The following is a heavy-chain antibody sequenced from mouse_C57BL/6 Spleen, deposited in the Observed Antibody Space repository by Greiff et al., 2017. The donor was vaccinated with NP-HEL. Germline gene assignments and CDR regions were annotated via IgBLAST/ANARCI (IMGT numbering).Heavy chain of an antibody. Sequence: LVESGAELVKPGASVKISCKASGYAFSSYWMNWVKQRPGKGLEWIGQIYPGDGDTNYNGKFKGKATLTADKSSSTAYMQLSSLTSEDSAVYFCARSAGSSYGGYFDVWGTGTTVTVSS. J-gene: IGHJ1*03. CDR3: ARSAGSSYGGYFDV. D-gene: IGHD1-1*01. V-gene: IGHV1-80*01. CDR2: IYPGDGDT. CDR1: GYAFSSYW.